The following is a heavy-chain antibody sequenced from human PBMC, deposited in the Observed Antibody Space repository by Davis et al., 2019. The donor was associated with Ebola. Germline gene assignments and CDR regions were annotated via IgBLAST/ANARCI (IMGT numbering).Heavy chain of an antibody. CDR3: ARGLIWYFDL. J-gene: IGHJ2*01. CDR1: GGSISSYY. V-gene: IGHV4-59*12. Sequence: PGGSLRLSCTVSGGSISSYYWSWIRQPPGKGLEWIGYIYYSGSTNYNPSLKSRVTISVDTSKNQFSLKLSSVTAADTAVYYCARGLIWYFDLWGRGTLVTVSS. D-gene: IGHD2-8*01. CDR2: IYYSGST.